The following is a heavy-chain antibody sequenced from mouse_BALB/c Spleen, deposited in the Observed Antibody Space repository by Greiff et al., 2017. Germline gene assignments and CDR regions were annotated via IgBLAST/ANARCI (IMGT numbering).Heavy chain of an antibody. CDR3: TRDGEYFDY. V-gene: IGHV5-6-4*01. CDR2: ISSGGSYT. CDR1: GFTFSSYT. J-gene: IGHJ2*01. Sequence: DVHLVESGGGLVKPGGSLKLSCAASGFTFSSYTMSWVRQTPEKRLEWVATISSGGSYTYYPDSVKGRFTISRDNAKNTLYLQMSSLKSEDTAMYYCTRDGEYFDYWGQGTTLTVSS.